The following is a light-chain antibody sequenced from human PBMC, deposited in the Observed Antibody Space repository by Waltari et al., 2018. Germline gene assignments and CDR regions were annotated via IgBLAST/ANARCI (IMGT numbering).Light chain of an antibody. V-gene: IGLV2-11*01. CDR2: DIN. CDR3: CSYVGSNTYWV. Sequence: QSALTQPRSVSGSPGQSVTLSCTGTSNDVGGSHYVSWYQQHPDKAPKLIIYDINKRPAGVPDRFSGSKSGNTASLTISGLQAEDEADYYCCSYVGSNTYWVFGGGTKLTVL. CDR1: SNDVGGSHY. J-gene: IGLJ3*02.